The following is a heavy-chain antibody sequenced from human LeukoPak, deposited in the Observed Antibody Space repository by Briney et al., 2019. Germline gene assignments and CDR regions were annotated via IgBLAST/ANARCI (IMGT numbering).Heavy chain of an antibody. V-gene: IGHV4-4*02. J-gene: IGHJ6*02. CDR3: ARDRRYSSRWFYYGLDV. Sequence: SETLSLTCAVSGGSISATDWWTWVRQSPEKGLEWIGEISHTGNSNYNPFLKSRVTISVDKPRNELSLKLRSVTDADTAVYYCARDRRYSSRWFYYGLDVWGQGTTVTVSS. D-gene: IGHD6-19*01. CDR2: ISHTGNS. CDR1: GGSISATDW.